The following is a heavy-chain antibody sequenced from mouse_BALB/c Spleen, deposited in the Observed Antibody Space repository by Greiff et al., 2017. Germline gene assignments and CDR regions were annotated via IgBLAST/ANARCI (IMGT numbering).Heavy chain of an antibody. CDR3: ARGLDYGSRRYYCDY. CDR2: IWAGGST. J-gene: IGHJ2*01. Sequence: VQLQQSGPGLVAPSQSLSITCTVSGFSLTSYGVHWVRQPPGKGLEWLGVIWAGGSTNYNSALMSRLSISKDNSKSQVFLKMNSLQTDDTAMYYCARGLDYGSRRYYCDYWGQGTTLTVSA. D-gene: IGHD1-1*01. V-gene: IGHV2-9*02. CDR1: GFSLTSYG.